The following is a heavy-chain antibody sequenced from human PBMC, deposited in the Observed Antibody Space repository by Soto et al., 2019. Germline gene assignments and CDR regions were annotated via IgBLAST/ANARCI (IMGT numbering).Heavy chain of an antibody. CDR2: IIPIFGTA. J-gene: IGHJ3*02. CDR3: AGVAGPTLDAFDI. CDR1: GVPFSSYS. Sequence: KVSCKASGVPFSSYSISWVRQAPGQGLEWMGGIIPIFGTANYAQKFQGRVTITADESTSTAYMELSSLRSEDTAVYYCAGVAGPTLDAFDIWGQGTMVTVSS. V-gene: IGHV1-69*01. D-gene: IGHD6-19*01.